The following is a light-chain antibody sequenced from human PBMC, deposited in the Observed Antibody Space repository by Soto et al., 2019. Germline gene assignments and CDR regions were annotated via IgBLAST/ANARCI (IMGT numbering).Light chain of an antibody. V-gene: IGKV1-39*01. CDR1: HNIGVY. CDR2: AAS. Sequence: DSQMTLSPSSLSPSVADRVTITCRASHNIGVYLNWYQKKAGKAPKLLIHAASRLHSGVPSTFSGIGSGTDFALTLSSLQPEDFATYYCQHDPRTFGQGTKVDIK. CDR3: QHDPRT. J-gene: IGKJ1*01.